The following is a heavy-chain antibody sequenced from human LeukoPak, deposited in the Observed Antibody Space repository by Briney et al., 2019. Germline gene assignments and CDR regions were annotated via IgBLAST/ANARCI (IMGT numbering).Heavy chain of an antibody. Sequence: GGSLRLSCAASGFTFSSYSMNWVRQAPGKGLEWVSSISSSSSYIYYADSVKGRFTISRDNAKNSLYLQMNSLRAEDTAVYYCARDRGYNWNYEESGWFDPWGQGTLVTVSS. CDR1: GFTFSSYS. CDR3: ARDRGYNWNYEESGWFDP. D-gene: IGHD1-7*01. J-gene: IGHJ5*02. CDR2: ISSSSSYI. V-gene: IGHV3-21*01.